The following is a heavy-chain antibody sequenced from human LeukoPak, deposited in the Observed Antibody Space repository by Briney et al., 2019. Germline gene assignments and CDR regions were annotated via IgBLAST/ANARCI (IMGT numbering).Heavy chain of an antibody. J-gene: IGHJ4*02. CDR1: GYTFTGYY. CDR2: INPNSGGT. D-gene: IGHD5-24*01. Sequence: GASVKVSCKASGYTFTGYYMHWVRQAPAQGLEWMGWINPNSGGTNYAQKFQGRVTMTRDTSISTAYMELRRLKSDDRGVYYCARAGWTGMATIKVLYYWGEGTLVTVSS. V-gene: IGHV1-2*02. CDR3: ARAGWTGMATIKVLYY.